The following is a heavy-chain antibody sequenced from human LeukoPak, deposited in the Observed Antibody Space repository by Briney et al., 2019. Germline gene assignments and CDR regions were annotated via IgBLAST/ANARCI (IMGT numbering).Heavy chain of an antibody. J-gene: IGHJ3*02. CDR2: IYYSGST. Sequence: SETLSLTCTVSGGSISSYYWSWIRQPPGKGLEWIGCIYYSGSTNYNPSLKSRVTISVATSKNQFSLKLSSVTAADTAVYYCARDLGCGGDCYAFDIWGQGTMVTVSS. V-gene: IGHV4-59*01. D-gene: IGHD2-21*02. CDR3: ARDLGCGGDCYAFDI. CDR1: GGSISSYY.